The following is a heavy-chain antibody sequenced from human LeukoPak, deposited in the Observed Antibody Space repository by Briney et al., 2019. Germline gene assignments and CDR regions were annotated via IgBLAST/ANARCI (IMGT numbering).Heavy chain of an antibody. CDR3: ASRMAAAGGGLSRTFDY. V-gene: IGHV4-34*01. CDR1: GGSFSGYY. J-gene: IGHJ4*02. D-gene: IGHD6-13*01. CDR2: INHSGST. Sequence: SETLSLTCAVYGGSFSGYYWSWIRQPPGKGLEWIGEINHSGSTNYNPSLKSRVTISVDTSKNQFSLKLSSVTDADTAVYYCASRMAAAGGGLSRTFDYWGQGTLVTVSS.